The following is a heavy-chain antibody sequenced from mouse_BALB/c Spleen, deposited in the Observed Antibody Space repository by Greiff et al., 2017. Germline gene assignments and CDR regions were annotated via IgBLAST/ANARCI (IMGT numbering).Heavy chain of an antibody. V-gene: IGHV2-9*02. CDR3: ARDPHMITTRAYAMDY. CDR2: IWAGGST. CDR1: GFSLTSYG. D-gene: IGHD2-4*01. Sequence: VMLVESGPGLVAPSQSLSITCTVSGFSLTSYGVHWVRQPPGKGLEWLGVIWAGGSTNYNSALMSRLSISKDNSKSQVFLKMNSLQTDDTAMYYCARDPHMITTRAYAMDYWGQGTSVTVSS. J-gene: IGHJ4*01.